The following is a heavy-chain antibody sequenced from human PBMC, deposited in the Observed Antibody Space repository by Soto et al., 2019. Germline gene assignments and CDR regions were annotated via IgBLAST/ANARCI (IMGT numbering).Heavy chain of an antibody. CDR3: ARARIAMDV. Sequence: PSETLSLTCAVSGGSISSGGYSLNWIRQPPGKGLEWIGYIYHSGSAFYNPSLKSRVTISIDKSKNQFSLNLSSVTAADTAVYFCARARIAMDVWGQGTTVTVSS. CDR1: GGSISSGGYS. V-gene: IGHV4-30-2*01. J-gene: IGHJ6*02. CDR2: IYHSGSA.